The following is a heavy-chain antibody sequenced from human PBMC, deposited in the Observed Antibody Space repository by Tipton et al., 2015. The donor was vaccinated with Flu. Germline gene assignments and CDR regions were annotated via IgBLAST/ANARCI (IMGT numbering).Heavy chain of an antibody. CDR3: ASARATYYDFWSGYHPLNYYYYGMDV. V-gene: IGHV4-34*01. CDR1: GGSFSGYY. J-gene: IGHJ6*02. Sequence: TLSLTCAVYGGSFSGYYWSWIRQPPGKGLEWIGEINHSGSTNYNPSLKSRVTISVDTSKNQFPLKLSSVTAADTAVYYCASARATYYDFWSGYHPLNYYYYGMDVWGQGTTVTVS. D-gene: IGHD3-3*01. CDR2: INHSGST.